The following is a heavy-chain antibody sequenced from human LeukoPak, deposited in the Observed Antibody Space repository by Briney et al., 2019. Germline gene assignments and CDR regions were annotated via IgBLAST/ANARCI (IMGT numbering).Heavy chain of an antibody. J-gene: IGHJ4*02. Sequence: PSETLSLTCAVSGGSISSSNYYWGWIRQPPGKGLEWSGNIYYSGNTYYNPSLKGRVTISVDTSKNQFSLKLSSVTAADTAVYYCARRMASNYAGIDYRGQGTLVTVSS. CDR2: IYYSGNT. CDR3: ARRMASNYAGIDY. CDR1: GGSISSSNYY. V-gene: IGHV4-39*01. D-gene: IGHD4-11*01.